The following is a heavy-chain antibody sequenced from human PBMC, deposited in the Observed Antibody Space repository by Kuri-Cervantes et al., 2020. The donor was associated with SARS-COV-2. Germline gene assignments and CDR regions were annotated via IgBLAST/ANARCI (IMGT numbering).Heavy chain of an antibody. J-gene: IGHJ6*03. CDR3: ARGGWITGTTSAYYYYYMDV. CDR2: ISAYNGNT. V-gene: IGHV1-18*01. CDR1: GYTFTSYG. Sequence: ASVKVSCKASGYTFTSYGISWVRQAPGQGLEWMGWISAYNGNTNYAQKLQGRVTMTTDTSTSTAYMELRSLRSEDTAVYYCARGGWITGTTSAYYYYYMDVWGKGTTVTVSS. D-gene: IGHD1-7*01.